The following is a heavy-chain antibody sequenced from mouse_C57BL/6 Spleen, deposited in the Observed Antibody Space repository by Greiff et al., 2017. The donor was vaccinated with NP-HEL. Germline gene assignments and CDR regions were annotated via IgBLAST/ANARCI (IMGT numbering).Heavy chain of an antibody. V-gene: IGHV5-6*01. Sequence: VQLKQSGGDLVKPGGSLKLSCAASGFTFSSYGMSWVRQTPDKRLEWVATISSGGSYTYYPDSVKGRFTISRDNAKNTLYLQMSSLKSEDTAMYYCASPGTSFDYWGQGTTLTVSS. CDR1: GFTFSSYG. CDR3: ASPGTSFDY. J-gene: IGHJ2*01. D-gene: IGHD4-1*01. CDR2: ISSGGSYT.